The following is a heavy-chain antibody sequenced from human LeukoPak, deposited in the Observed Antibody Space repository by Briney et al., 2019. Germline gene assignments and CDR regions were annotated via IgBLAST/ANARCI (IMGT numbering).Heavy chain of an antibody. CDR2: ISGTGGST. CDR1: GFTFSSYA. V-gene: IGHV3-23*01. D-gene: IGHD3-3*01. CDR3: AKDLGVRRITIFGVVIMPGDY. Sequence: GGSLRLSCAASGFTFSSYAMSWVRHAPGNGLEWVSAISGTGGSTYYADSVKGRFTISRDNSKNTLYLQMNSLRAEDTDVYYCAKDLGVRRITIFGVVIMPGDYWGQGTLVTVSS. J-gene: IGHJ4*02.